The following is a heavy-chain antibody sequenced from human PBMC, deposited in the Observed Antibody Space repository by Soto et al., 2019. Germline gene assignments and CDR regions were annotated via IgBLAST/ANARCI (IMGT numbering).Heavy chain of an antibody. D-gene: IGHD1-26*01. V-gene: IGHV1-18*04. Sequence: ASVKVSCKASGYTFTGYYMSWVRQAPGQGLEWMGWISAYNGNTNYAQKLQGRVTMTTDTSTSTAYMELRRLRSDDTAVYYCAREGGATGWVGYDYGMDVWGQGTTVTVSS. CDR1: GYTFTGYY. CDR2: ISAYNGNT. CDR3: AREGGATGWVGYDYGMDV. J-gene: IGHJ6*02.